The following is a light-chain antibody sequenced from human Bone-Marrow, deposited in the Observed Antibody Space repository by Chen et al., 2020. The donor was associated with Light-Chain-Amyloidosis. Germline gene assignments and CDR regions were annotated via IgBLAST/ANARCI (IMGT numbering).Light chain of an antibody. CDR2: RDT. Sequence: SYELTQPPSVSVSPGQTARITCSGDDLPTKYAYWYQQKPGQAPVLVIHRDTERPSGISERFSGSGRGKTATLTISGVQAEDEAEYHCQSADSSGTYEVIFGGGTKRTLL. CDR3: QSADSSGTYEVI. CDR1: DLPTKY. J-gene: IGLJ2*01. V-gene: IGLV3-25*03.